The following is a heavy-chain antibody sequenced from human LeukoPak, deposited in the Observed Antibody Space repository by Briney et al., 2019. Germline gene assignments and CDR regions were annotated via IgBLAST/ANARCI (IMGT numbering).Heavy chain of an antibody. Sequence: PGGSLRLSCAASGFTFSSYGMHWVRQAPGKGLEWVAVIWYDETYKYYADSVKGRFTISRDNSKNTLYLQMNSLRAEDTALYYCAKDPHGSYGPRYFFDSWGQGTLVTVSS. D-gene: IGHD5-18*01. CDR2: IWYDETYK. V-gene: IGHV3-33*06. J-gene: IGHJ4*02. CDR3: AKDPHGSYGPRYFFDS. CDR1: GFTFSSYG.